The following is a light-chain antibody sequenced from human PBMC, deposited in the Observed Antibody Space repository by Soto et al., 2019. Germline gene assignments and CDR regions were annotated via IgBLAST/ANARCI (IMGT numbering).Light chain of an antibody. V-gene: IGKV1-5*03. Sequence: DIQMTQSPSTLSASVGDRVTITCRASQSVGSWLAWYQQKPGKAPKLLIYMASSLQSGVPSRFSGSRSGTEFTLTISSLQPDDVATYFCHQYNTYSYTFGQGTKLEIK. J-gene: IGKJ2*01. CDR2: MAS. CDR3: HQYNTYSYT. CDR1: QSVGSW.